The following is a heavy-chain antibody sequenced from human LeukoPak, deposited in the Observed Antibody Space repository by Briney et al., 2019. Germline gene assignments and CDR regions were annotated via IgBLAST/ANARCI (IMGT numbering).Heavy chain of an antibody. J-gene: IGHJ4*02. CDR1: GFTFSSYS. CDR3: AREARSGGIVGATIRSRPFDY. Sequence: GGSLRLSCAASGFTFSSYSMNWVRQAPGKGLEWVSSISSSSSYIYYADSVKGRFTISRDNAKNSLYLQMNSLRAEDTAVYYCAREARSGGIVGATIRSRPFDYWGQGTLVTVSS. V-gene: IGHV3-21*01. CDR2: ISSSSSYI. D-gene: IGHD1-26*01.